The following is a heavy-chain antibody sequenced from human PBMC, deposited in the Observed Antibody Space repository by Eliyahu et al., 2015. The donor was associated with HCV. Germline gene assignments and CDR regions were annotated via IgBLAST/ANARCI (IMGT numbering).Heavy chain of an antibody. CDR3: AKGEGSNYYDRRDFQH. D-gene: IGHD3-22*01. V-gene: IGHV3-23*01. J-gene: IGHJ1*01. CDR1: GFTFSXYA. Sequence: EVQLLESGGGLVQPGGSLRLSCAASGFTFSXYAMSWVRQAPGKGLEWVSAISGSGGSTYYADSVKGRFTISRDNSKNTLYLQMNSLRAEDTAVYYCAKGEGSNYYDRRDFQHWGQGTLVTVSS. CDR2: ISGSGGST.